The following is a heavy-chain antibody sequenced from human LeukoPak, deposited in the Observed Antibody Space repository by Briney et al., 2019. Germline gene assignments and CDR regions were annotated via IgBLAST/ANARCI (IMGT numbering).Heavy chain of an antibody. J-gene: IGHJ3*02. CDR1: GFTFSSYA. Sequence: PGGSLTLSCAASGFTFSSYAMHWVRQAPGKGLEWVAVISYDGSNKYYADSVKGRFTVSRDNSKNTLYLQMNSLRAEDTAVYYCARGSVTMIVVVIDAFDIWGQGTMVTVSS. CDR3: ARGSVTMIVVVIDAFDI. V-gene: IGHV3-30-3*01. CDR2: ISYDGSNK. D-gene: IGHD3-22*01.